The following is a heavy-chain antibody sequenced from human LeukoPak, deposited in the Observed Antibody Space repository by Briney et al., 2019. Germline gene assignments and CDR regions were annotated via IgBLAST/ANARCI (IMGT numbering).Heavy chain of an antibody. CDR3: ARDRGYSYMRAFDI. Sequence: SETLSLTCTVSGDSISSGDYYWSWIRQPAGKGLEWIGRISSSGSTNYNPSLKSRVTISVDTSKNQFSLKLSSVTAADTAVYYCARDRGYSYMRAFDIWGQGTMVTVSS. CDR2: ISSSGST. V-gene: IGHV4-61*02. CDR1: GDSISSGDYY. D-gene: IGHD5-18*01. J-gene: IGHJ3*02.